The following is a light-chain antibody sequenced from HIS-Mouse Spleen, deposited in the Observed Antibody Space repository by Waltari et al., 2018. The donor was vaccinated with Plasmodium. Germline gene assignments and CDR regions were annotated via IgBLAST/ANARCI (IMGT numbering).Light chain of an antibody. Sequence: SALTQPAPVSGSPGQSITISCTGTSSDVGSYNLVPWYQQHPGKAPKLMISEGSKRPSGVSNRSSGSKSGNTASLTISGLQAEDEADYYCCSYAGSSTYVFGTGTKVTVL. CDR2: EGS. V-gene: IGLV2-23*01. CDR1: SSDVGSYNL. CDR3: CSYAGSSTYV. J-gene: IGLJ1*01.